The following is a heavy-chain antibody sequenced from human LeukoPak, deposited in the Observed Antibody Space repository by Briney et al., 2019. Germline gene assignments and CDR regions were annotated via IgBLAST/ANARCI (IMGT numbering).Heavy chain of an antibody. D-gene: IGHD2-15*01. J-gene: IGHJ4*02. CDR3: AKDSDLAYCSGGSCYGYYFES. V-gene: IGHV4-61*02. CDR1: GVSFSSGYYF. CDR2: IHTRGNT. Sequence: SQTLSLTCTVSGVSFSSGYYFWSWIRQPAGKGLEWIARIHTRGNTNYNSALKSRFTISIDTSKNQFSLEVSSVTAADTAVYYCAKDSDLAYCSGGSCYGYYFESWGQGTQVTVSS.